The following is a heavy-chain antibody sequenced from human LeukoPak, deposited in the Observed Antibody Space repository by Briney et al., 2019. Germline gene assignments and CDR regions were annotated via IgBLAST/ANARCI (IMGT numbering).Heavy chain of an antibody. CDR3: ARDGKAYCSGGSCYQQTFDY. Sequence: ASVTVSCKASGYTFTSYGISWVRQAPGQGLEWMGWISAYNGNTNYAQKLQGRVTMTTDTSTSTAYMELRSLRSDDTAVYYCARDGKAYCSGGSCYQQTFDYWGQGTLVTVSS. V-gene: IGHV1-18*01. CDR1: GYTFTSYG. CDR2: ISAYNGNT. D-gene: IGHD2-15*01. J-gene: IGHJ4*02.